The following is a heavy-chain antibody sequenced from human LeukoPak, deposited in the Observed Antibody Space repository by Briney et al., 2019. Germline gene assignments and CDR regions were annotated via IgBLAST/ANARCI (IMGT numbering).Heavy chain of an antibody. J-gene: IGHJ4*02. CDR1: GGSFSGYY. D-gene: IGHD3-10*01. V-gene: IGHV4-34*01. CDR2: IYHSGST. CDR3: ARGNGSGSSKPLDY. Sequence: PSETLSLTCAVYGGSFSGYYWNWIRQPPGKGLEWIGSIYHSGSTYYNPSLKSRVTISVDTSKNQFSLKLSSVTAADTAVYYCARGNGSGSSKPLDYWGQGTLVTVSS.